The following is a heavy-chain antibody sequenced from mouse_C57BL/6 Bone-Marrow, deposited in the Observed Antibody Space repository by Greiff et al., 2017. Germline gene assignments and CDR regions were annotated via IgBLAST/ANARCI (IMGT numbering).Heavy chain of an antibody. V-gene: IGHV1-64*01. CDR1: GYTFTSYW. J-gene: IGHJ3*01. D-gene: IGHD1-3*01. CDR3: ARKLGRAGFAY. CDR2: IHPNSGST. Sequence: QVQLQQSGAELVKPGASVKLSCKASGYTFTSYWMHWVKQRPGQGLEWIGMIHPNSGSTNYNEKFKSKATLTVDKSSSTAHMQLSSLTSEDSAVYYCARKLGRAGFAYWGQGTLVTVSA.